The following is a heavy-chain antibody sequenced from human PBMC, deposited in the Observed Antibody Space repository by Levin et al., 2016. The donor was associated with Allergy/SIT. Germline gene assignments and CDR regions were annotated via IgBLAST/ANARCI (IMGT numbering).Heavy chain of an antibody. CDR1: GGSFSGYY. CDR3: ARDRRPTYYYGSGNWFDP. D-gene: IGHD3-10*01. V-gene: IGHV4-34*09. Sequence: SETLSLTCAVYGGSFSGYYWSWIRQPPGKGLEWIGEINHSGSTNYNPSLKSRVTISVDTSKNQFSLKLSSVTAADTAVYYCARDRRPTYYYGSGNWFDPWGQGTLVTVSS. J-gene: IGHJ5*02. CDR2: INHSGST.